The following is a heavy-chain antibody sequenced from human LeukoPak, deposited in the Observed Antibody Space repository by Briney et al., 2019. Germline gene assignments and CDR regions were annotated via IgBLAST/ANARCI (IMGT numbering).Heavy chain of an antibody. CDR3: AKDLRHATSAYYYYYMDV. Sequence: GGSLRLSCTASGFTFSSFAMSWVRQSPGKGLEWVSSISATYTGGSTYYADSVKGRFIVSRDNPKNTVYLQMSSLRAEDTAVYYCAKDLRHATSAYYYYYMDVWGKGTTVTVSS. CDR2: ISATYTGGST. CDR1: GFTFSSFA. V-gene: IGHV3-23*01. J-gene: IGHJ6*03.